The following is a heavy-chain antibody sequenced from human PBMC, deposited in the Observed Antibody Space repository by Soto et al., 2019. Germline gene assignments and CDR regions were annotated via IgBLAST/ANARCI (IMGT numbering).Heavy chain of an antibody. Sequence: QVQLVQSGAEVKKPGSSVKVSCKASGGTFSSYAISWVRQAPGQGLEWMGGIIPIFGTANYAQKFQGRVTITADESTSTAYMELSSLRSEDTAVYYCARDHCISTSCYESWFDPWGQGTLVTVSS. CDR2: IIPIFGTA. CDR1: GGTFSSYA. V-gene: IGHV1-69*12. D-gene: IGHD2-2*01. J-gene: IGHJ5*02. CDR3: ARDHCISTSCYESWFDP.